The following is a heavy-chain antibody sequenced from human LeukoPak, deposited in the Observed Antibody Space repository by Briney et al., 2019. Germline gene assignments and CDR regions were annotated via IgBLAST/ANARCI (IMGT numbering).Heavy chain of an antibody. V-gene: IGHV1-24*01. D-gene: IGHD1-26*01. CDR1: GYTLTELS. Sequence: VASVKVSCKVSGYTLTELSMHWVRQAPGKGLEWMGGFDPEDGETIYAQKLQGRVTMTTDTSTSTAYMELRSLRSDDTAVYYCAREVEGYFDYWGQGTLVTVSS. J-gene: IGHJ4*02. CDR2: FDPEDGET. CDR3: AREVEGYFDY.